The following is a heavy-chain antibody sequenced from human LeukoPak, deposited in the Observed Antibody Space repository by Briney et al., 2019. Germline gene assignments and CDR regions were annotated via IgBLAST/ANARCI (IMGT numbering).Heavy chain of an antibody. D-gene: IGHD6-19*01. CDR1: GFTFSSYA. V-gene: IGHV3-64D*06. J-gene: IGHJ4*02. CDR2: ISNNGGTT. CDR3: VKDVAVGRLYYYDY. Sequence: PGGSLRLSCSASGFTFSSYAMHWVRQTPGKGLEYVSTISNNGGTTHYADSVKDRFTISRDNSKSTLYLQMSSLRAEDTAVYYCVKDVAVGRLYYYDYWGQGTLVTVSS.